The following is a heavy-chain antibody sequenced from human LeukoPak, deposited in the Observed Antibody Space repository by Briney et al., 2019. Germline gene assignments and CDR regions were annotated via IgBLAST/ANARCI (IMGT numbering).Heavy chain of an antibody. CDR1: GGSISSSSYY. Sequence: SETLSHTCTVSGGSISSSSYYWGWIRQPPGKGLEWIGSIYYSGSTYYNPSLKSRVTISVDMSKNQFSLKLSSVTAADTAVYYCARRDGGFGELDYWGQGTLVTVSS. V-gene: IGHV4-39*01. J-gene: IGHJ4*02. D-gene: IGHD3-10*01. CDR3: ARRDGGFGELDY. CDR2: IYYSGST.